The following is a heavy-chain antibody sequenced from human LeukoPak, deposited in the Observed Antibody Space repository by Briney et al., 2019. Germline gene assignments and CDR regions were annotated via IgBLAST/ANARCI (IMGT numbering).Heavy chain of an antibody. J-gene: IGHJ4*02. CDR2: INRYSGGT. CDR3: ARVQFTPPSISPFDY. Sequence: ASVKVSCKASGYTFTGYDVHWVRQAPGQGLEWMGWINRYSGGTRYAQKFQGRVTMTRDTSISTAYMELSSLRSDDTAVYYCARVQFTPPSISPFDYWGQGTLVTVSS. V-gene: IGHV1-2*02. CDR1: GYTFTGYD. D-gene: IGHD2-15*01.